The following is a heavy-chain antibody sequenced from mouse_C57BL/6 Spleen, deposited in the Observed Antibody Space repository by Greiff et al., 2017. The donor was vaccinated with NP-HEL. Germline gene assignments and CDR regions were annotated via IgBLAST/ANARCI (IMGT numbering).Heavy chain of an antibody. J-gene: IGHJ2*01. CDR3: ARLRSLDY. CDR2: IDPSDSYT. Sequence: QVQLQQPGAELVKPGASVKLSCKASGYTFTSYWMQWVKQRPGQGLEWIGEIDPSDSYTNYNQKFKGKATLTVDTSSSTAYMQLSSLTSEDSAVYYCARLRSLDYWGQGTTLTVSS. V-gene: IGHV1-50*01. CDR1: GYTFTSYW.